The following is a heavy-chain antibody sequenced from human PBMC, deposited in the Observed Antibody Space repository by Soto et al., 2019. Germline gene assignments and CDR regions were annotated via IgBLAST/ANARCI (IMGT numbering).Heavy chain of an antibody. CDR1: GFTFINYG. Sequence: HPGGSLRVSCAAPGFTFINYGMHWVRQAPGKGLEWVAIIWHDGNNKYYADSVRGRFIISRDNSKNRLYLQMNSLRAEDTAVYYCASDLVGASDSYGLDVWGQGTPVTVSS. CDR3: ASDLVGASDSYGLDV. V-gene: IGHV3-33*01. D-gene: IGHD1-26*01. CDR2: IWHDGNNK. J-gene: IGHJ6*02.